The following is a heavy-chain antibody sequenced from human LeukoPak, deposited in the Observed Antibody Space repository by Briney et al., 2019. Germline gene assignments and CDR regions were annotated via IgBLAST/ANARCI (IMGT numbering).Heavy chain of an antibody. J-gene: IGHJ4*01. CDR2: IYYSGST. CDR1: GGSISSHY. CDR3: ARDPPAWYSPWWYFDY. V-gene: IGHV4-59*11. Sequence: PSETLSLTCTVSGGSISSHYWSWIRQPPGKGLEGIGYIYYSGSTNYNPSLKSRVTISVDTSKNQFSLKLSSVTAADTAVYYCARDPPAWYSPWWYFDYWGQGTLVTVSS. D-gene: IGHD2-8*02.